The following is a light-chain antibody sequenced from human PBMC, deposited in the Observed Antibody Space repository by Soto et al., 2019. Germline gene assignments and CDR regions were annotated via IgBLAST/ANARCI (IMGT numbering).Light chain of an antibody. CDR2: DAA. V-gene: IGKV1-5*01. CDR3: QQYNIGYT. CDR1: QSINKW. J-gene: IGKJ2*01. Sequence: ILMTQSPSTLSASVGDRVTITCRASQSINKWVAWFQQKSGRAPKLLIYDAATLQSGVPSRFSGTGSGTDFSLTISSLQPEDFATYYCQQYNIGYTFGQGTRLDIK.